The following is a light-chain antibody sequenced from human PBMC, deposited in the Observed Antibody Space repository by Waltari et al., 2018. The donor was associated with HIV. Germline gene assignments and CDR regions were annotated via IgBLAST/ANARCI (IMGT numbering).Light chain of an antibody. V-gene: IGKV3-20*01. CDR2: GAS. CDR3: QQFGNSPSPTWT. CDR1: QRVGSSF. J-gene: IGKJ1*01. Sequence: EIVLTQSPGTLSLSPGERATLSCRASQRVGSSFIALYQQRPGQAPRHLLYGASTRATGIPDRCTGSGSGTDFALTISRLEPEDFAVYFCQQFGNSPSPTWTFGQGTKVEIK.